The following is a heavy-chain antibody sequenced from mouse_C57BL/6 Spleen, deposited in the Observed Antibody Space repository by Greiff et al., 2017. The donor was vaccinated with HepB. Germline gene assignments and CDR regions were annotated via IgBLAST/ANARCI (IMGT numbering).Heavy chain of an antibody. CDR1: GYAFSSSW. CDR2: IYPGDGDT. V-gene: IGHV1-82*01. CDR3: ARPSYYYGSSHYAMDY. D-gene: IGHD1-1*01. J-gene: IGHJ4*01. Sequence: QVQLQQSGPELVKPGASVKISCKASGYAFSSSWMNWVKQRPGKGLEWIGRIYPGDGDTNYNGKFKGKATLTADKSSSTAYMQLSSLTSEDSAVYFCARPSYYYGSSHYAMDYWGQGTSVTVSS.